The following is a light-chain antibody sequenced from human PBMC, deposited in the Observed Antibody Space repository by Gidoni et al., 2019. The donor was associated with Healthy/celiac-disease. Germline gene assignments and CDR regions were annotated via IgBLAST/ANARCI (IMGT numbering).Light chain of an antibody. CDR2: KAS. Sequence: DIHIPESPSTLSASLGDRVTITCRASQSISSWLAWYQQKPGKAPKVLIYKASSLESGVPSRFSGSGSGTEFTLTISSLQPDDFATYYCQQYNSYPWTFGQGTKVEIK. V-gene: IGKV1-5*03. J-gene: IGKJ1*01. CDR3: QQYNSYPWT. CDR1: QSISSW.